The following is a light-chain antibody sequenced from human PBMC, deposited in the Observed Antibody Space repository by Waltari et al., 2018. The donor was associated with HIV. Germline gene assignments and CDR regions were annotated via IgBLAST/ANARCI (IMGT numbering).Light chain of an antibody. CDR3: SSYTSNITRV. CDR2: DVT. CDR1: NSDVGGYNS. V-gene: IGLV2-11*01. Sequence: QSALTQPRSVSGSPGQSVTISCIGTNSDVGGYNSVSWYRQHPGGATKLVIYDVTKGPSGVLERFSGAKSVNTASLTGSELQAEDEAEYYCSSYTSNITRVFVGGTKLTVL. J-gene: IGLJ3*02.